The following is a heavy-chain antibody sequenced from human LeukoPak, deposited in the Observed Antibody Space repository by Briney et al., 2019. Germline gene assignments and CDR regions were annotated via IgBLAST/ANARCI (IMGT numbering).Heavy chain of an antibody. V-gene: IGHV1-69*13. CDR2: ITPMFGTA. Sequence: SVKVSCKASGGTFSSYAINWVRQTPGQGLEWMGGITPMFGTAKYAQKFQGRVTITADESTSTAYMELSSLRSEDTAVYYCAITNSDTAMDPYYFDYWGQGTLVTVSS. CDR3: AITNSDTAMDPYYFDY. CDR1: GGTFSSYA. D-gene: IGHD5-18*01. J-gene: IGHJ4*02.